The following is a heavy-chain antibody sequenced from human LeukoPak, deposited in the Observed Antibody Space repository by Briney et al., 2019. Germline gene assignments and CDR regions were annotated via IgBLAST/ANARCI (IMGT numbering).Heavy chain of an antibody. J-gene: IGHJ4*02. CDR2: IYYSGGT. CDR1: GGSISSSSYY. V-gene: IGHV4-61*05. CDR3: ARRGGDSSGNFDY. Sequence: KPSETLSLTCTVSGGSISSSSYYWSWIRQPPGKGLEWIGYIYYSGGTNYNPSLKSRVTISVDTSKKQFSLRLSSVTAADTAVYYCARRGGDSSGNFDYWGQGTLVTVSS. D-gene: IGHD3-22*01.